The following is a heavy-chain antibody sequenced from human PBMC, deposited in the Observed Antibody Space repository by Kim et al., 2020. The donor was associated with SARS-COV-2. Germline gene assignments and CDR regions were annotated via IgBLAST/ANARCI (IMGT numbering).Heavy chain of an antibody. J-gene: IGHJ4*02. Sequence: SNKYYADSVKGRFTITRDNSKTTLYLKMNSLRAEDTAVYYCARDWGVGDYWGQGTLVTVSS. CDR2: SNK. CDR3: ARDWGVGDY. V-gene: IGHV3-33*01. D-gene: IGHD3-16*01.